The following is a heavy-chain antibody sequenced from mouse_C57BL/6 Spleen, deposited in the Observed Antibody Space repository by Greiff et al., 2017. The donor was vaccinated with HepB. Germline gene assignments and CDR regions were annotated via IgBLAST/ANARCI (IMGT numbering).Heavy chain of an antibody. Sequence: VQLQQSGAELVMPGASVKLSCKASGYTFTSYWMHWVKQRPGQGLEWIGELDPSDSNTNYNQKFKGKSTLTVDKSSSTAYMQLSSLTSEASAVYYCARGSSPPFVVWGKVNTVTVSS. CDR1: GYTFTSYW. CDR2: LDPSDSNT. CDR3: ARGSSPPFVV. D-gene: IGHD1-1*01. V-gene: IGHV1-69*01. J-gene: IGHJ1*03.